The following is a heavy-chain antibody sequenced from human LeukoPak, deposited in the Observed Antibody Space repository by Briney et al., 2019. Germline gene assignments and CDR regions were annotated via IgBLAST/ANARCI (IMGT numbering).Heavy chain of an antibody. V-gene: IGHV1-18*01. CDR1: GYTFTTYG. D-gene: IGHD2-2*02. J-gene: IGHJ3*02. CDR2: ISDYNCNT. Sequence: DPGKASCKASGYTFTTYGISWVRQAPGPRGKGMGWISDYNCNTNYEQKLQGRVTMTTDTSTSTAYMELRSLRSDDTAVYYCASSHCSSTSCYNWDAFDIWGQGTMVTVSS. CDR3: ASSHCSSTSCYNWDAFDI.